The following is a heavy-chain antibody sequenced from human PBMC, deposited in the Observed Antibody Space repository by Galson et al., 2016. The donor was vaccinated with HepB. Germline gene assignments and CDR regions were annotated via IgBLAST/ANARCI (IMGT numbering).Heavy chain of an antibody. D-gene: IGHD3-16*01. CDR1: GFTFSSYG. V-gene: IGHV3-23*01. CDR3: VRGSTAPDV. J-gene: IGHJ6*04. CDR2: ISMSGGSR. Sequence: SLRLSCAGSGFTFSSYGMTWVRQAPGKGLEDVSSISMSGGSRDYAESVKGRFTISRDNSRSTLFLQMNSLRVEDTGVYYCVRGSTAPDVWGKGTTVTGSS.